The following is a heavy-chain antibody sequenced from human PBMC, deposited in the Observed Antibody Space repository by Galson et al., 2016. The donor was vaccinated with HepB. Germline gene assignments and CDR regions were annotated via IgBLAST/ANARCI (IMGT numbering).Heavy chain of an antibody. V-gene: IGHV3-74*01. CDR3: TRDPPHFWGLEFDY. D-gene: IGHD3-16*01. Sequence: SLRLSCAASGFTFSSYWMYWVRQAPGKGLMWVSRINSDGSSTNYADSVKGRFTISRDNAKNTLYLQMNSLRAEDTAGYYCTRDPPHFWGLEFDYWGQGTLVTVSS. CDR1: GFTFSSYW. CDR2: INSDGSST. J-gene: IGHJ4*02.